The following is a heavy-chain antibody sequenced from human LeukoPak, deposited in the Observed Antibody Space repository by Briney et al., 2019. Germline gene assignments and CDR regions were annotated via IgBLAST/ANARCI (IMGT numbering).Heavy chain of an antibody. J-gene: IGHJ5*02. CDR2: ISSSGSTI. CDR3: ARYCSSGSCYSYNWFDP. V-gene: IGHV3-11*01. CDR1: GFTFSDYY. D-gene: IGHD2-15*01. Sequence: GGSLRLSCAASGFTFSDYYMSWIRQAPGKGLEWVSYISSSGSTIYYADSVKGRFTISRDNAKNSLYLRMNSLSPEDTAVYYCARYCSSGSCYSYNWFDPWGQGTLVTVSS.